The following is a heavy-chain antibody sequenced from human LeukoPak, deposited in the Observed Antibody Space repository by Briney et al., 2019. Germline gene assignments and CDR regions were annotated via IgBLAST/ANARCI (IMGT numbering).Heavy chain of an antibody. Sequence: GGSLRLSCAASGFTVNSNYMNWVRQAPGKGLEWVSVIYTDGTTYYADSVKGRFSISRDNSKNTLYLQMNSLRVEDTAVYYCKEVDYWGQGTLVTVSS. CDR1: GFTVNSNY. CDR3: KEVDY. CDR2: IYTDGTT. J-gene: IGHJ4*02. V-gene: IGHV3-66*01.